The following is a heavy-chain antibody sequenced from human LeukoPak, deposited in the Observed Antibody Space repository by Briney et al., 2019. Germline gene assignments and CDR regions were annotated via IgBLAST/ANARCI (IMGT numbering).Heavy chain of an antibody. V-gene: IGHV3-23*01. CDR1: GFTFSAYS. D-gene: IGHD3-10*01. J-gene: IGHJ4*02. Sequence: PGGSLRLSCAASGFTFSAYSINWVRQALGKGLEWVSAISGSGGSTYYADSVKGRFTISRDNSKNTLYLQMNSLRAEDTAVYYCAKGGRWFGELLSESDYWGQGTLVTVSS. CDR3: AKGGRWFGELLSESDY. CDR2: ISGSGGST.